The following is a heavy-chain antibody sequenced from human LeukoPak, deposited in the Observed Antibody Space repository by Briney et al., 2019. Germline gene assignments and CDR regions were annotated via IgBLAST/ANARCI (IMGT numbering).Heavy chain of an antibody. CDR1: GFTFSNYA. D-gene: IGHD5-24*01. CDR2: ISRNGDNT. CDR3: ARVEDINYFDY. V-gene: IGHV3-64*01. J-gene: IGHJ4*02. Sequence: GGSLRLSCAASGFTFSNYAMHWVRQAPGKGLEYVSAISRNGDNTYYANSVTGRFTISRDNSKNTLWLQMGSLRADDMAMYYCARVEDINYFDYWGQGTLVTVSS.